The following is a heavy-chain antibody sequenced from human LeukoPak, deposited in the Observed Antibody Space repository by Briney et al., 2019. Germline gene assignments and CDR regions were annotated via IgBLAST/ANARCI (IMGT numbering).Heavy chain of an antibody. Sequence: SETLSLTCTVSGGTISSSSYYWGWIRQPPGKGLEWIGSIYYSGSTYYNLSLKSRVTISVDTSKNQFSLKLSSVTAADTAVYYCARDGPGYWGQGTLVTASS. CDR3: ARDGPGY. CDR1: GGTISSSSYY. J-gene: IGHJ4*02. CDR2: IYYSGST. V-gene: IGHV4-39*07.